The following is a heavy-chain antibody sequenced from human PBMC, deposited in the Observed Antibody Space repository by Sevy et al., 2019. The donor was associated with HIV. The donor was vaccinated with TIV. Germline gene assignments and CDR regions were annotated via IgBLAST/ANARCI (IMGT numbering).Heavy chain of an antibody. CDR1: GNTFGSYG. D-gene: IGHD3-16*01. CDR3: AREGEADYYFGS. Sequence: ASVKVSCKASGNTFGSYGISWVRQAPGQGLEWMGWISIDNGDTKYIENLQGRVTMTRDTSTRTAYMELTSLRADDTAVYYCAREGEADYYFGSWGQGTLVTVSS. CDR2: ISIDNGDT. J-gene: IGHJ4*02. V-gene: IGHV1-18*01.